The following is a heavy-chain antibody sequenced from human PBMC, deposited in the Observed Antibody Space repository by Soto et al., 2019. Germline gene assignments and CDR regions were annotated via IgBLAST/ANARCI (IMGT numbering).Heavy chain of an antibody. CDR3: ARVAVAARPRWYNWFDP. Sequence: QEQLGQSGAEVKKPGASVKVSCKNSGYTFTDYDINWVRQATGQGLEWIGWMNPNSGETGYAQKFQGRVTITRSASLSTAYLELSSLRSEDTAVYYCARVAVAARPRWYNWFDPWGQGTLVTVSS. J-gene: IGHJ5*02. D-gene: IGHD2-15*01. CDR2: MNPNSGET. V-gene: IGHV1-8*01. CDR1: GYTFTDYD.